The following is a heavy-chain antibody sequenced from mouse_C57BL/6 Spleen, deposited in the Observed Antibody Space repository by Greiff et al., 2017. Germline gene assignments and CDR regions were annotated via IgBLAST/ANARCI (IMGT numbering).Heavy chain of an antibody. V-gene: IGHV1-20*01. CDR3: ARSGMGYYGNAMDY. CDR2: INPYNGDT. Sequence: VHVKQSGPELVKPGDSVKISCKASGYSFTGYFMNWVMQSHGKSLEWIGRINPYNGDTFYNQKFKGKATLTVDKSSSTAHMELRSLTSEDSAVYYCARSGMGYYGNAMDYWGQGTSVTVSS. CDR1: GYSFTGYF. D-gene: IGHD2-1*01. J-gene: IGHJ4*01.